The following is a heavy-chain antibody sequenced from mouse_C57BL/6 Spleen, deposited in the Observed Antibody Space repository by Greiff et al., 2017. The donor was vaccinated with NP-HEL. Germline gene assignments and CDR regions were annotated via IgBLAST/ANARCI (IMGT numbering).Heavy chain of an antibody. V-gene: IGHV1-4*01. J-gene: IGHJ3*01. Sequence: VQLQQSGAELARPGASVKMSCKASGYTFTSYTMHWVKQRPGQGLEWIGYINPSSGYTKYNQKFKGKATLTADKSSSTAYMQLSSLTSEDSAVYYCARSGAAQATWGFAYWGQGTLVTVSA. D-gene: IGHD3-2*02. CDR3: ARSGAAQATWGFAY. CDR2: INPSSGYT. CDR1: GYTFTSYT.